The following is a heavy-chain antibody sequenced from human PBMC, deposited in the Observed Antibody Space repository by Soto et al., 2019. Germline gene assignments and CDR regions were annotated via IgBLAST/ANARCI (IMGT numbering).Heavy chain of an antibody. D-gene: IGHD2-15*01. CDR1: GFSLSTSDVG. Sequence: QITLKESGPTLVKPTQTLTLACTFSGFSLSTSDVGVGWIRQPPGKALEWLAIIFWDDDERYNPSLMTRLTITKDPSKNQVVLTMTNMDPIDTATYYCAHRTYCAGGSCYDYWGQGILVTVSS. CDR2: IFWDDDE. V-gene: IGHV2-5*02. CDR3: AHRTYCAGGSCYDY. J-gene: IGHJ4*02.